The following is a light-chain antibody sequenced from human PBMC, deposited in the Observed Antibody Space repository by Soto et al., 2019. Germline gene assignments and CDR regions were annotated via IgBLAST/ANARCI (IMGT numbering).Light chain of an antibody. CDR2: KAS. J-gene: IGKJ1*01. CDR1: QSISNW. V-gene: IGKV1-5*03. Sequence: DIQMTQSPSTLSASVGDRVTITCRVSQSISNWLAWYQQKPGKAPKLLIYKASSLESGVPSRFSGSGSGTEFTLTISSLQPDDFATYYCQQYNSYSRTFGQGTKVEIK. CDR3: QQYNSYSRT.